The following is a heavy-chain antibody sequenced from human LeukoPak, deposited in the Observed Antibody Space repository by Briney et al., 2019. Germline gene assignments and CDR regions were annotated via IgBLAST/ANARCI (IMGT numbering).Heavy chain of an antibody. D-gene: IGHD2-2*01. V-gene: IGHV1-69*01. Sequence: SVKVSCKASGGTFSSYAISWVRQAPGQGLEWMGGIIPIFGTANYAQKFQGRVTITADESTSTAYVELSSLRSEDTAVYYCARDQPLVGWFDPWGQGTLVTVSS. CDR1: GGTFSSYA. CDR3: ARDQPLVGWFDP. CDR2: IIPIFGTA. J-gene: IGHJ5*02.